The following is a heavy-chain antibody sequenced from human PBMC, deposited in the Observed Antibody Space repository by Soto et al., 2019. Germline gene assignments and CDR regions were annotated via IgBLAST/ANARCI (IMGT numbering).Heavy chain of an antibody. J-gene: IGHJ6*02. D-gene: IGHD5-12*01. V-gene: IGHV3-33*01. CDR3: ARSGSGYDPYYYYVMDV. CDR1: GFTFSSYG. Sequence: PGGSLRLSCAASGFTFSSYGMHWVRQAPGKGLEWVAVIWYDGSNKYYADSVKGRFTISRDNSKNTLYLQMNSLRAEDTAVYYCARSGSGYDPYYYYVMDVWGQGTTVTVSS. CDR2: IWYDGSNK.